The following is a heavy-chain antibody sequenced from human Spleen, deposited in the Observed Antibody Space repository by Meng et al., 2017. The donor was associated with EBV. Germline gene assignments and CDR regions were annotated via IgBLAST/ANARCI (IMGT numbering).Heavy chain of an antibody. CDR2: ISGYNGYT. J-gene: IGHJ4*02. D-gene: IGHD4-23*01. CDR1: GYTFTGYG. V-gene: IGHV1-18*01. Sequence: QVHLIQSGAEVKKPGASVKVSCKTSGYTFTGYGIPWVRQAPGQGLEWMGWISGYNGYTNYAQNLQDRVTMTTDTSTSTAYMELRSLKSDDTAVYYCARKSDYGGNFYYFDNWGQGTLVTVSS. CDR3: ARKSDYGGNFYYFDN.